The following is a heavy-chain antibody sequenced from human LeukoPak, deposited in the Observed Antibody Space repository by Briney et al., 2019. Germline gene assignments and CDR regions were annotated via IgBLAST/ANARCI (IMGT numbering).Heavy chain of an antibody. CDR1: GYTFTSYD. CDR3: ARRGDSSSWYDLYYYYYGMDV. Sequence: ASVKVSCKASGYTFTSYDINWVRQATGQGLEWMGWMNPNSGNTGHAQKFQGRVTMTRNTSISTAYMELSSLRSEDTAVYYCARRGDSSSWYDLYYYYYGMDVWGQGTTVTVSS. V-gene: IGHV1-8*01. D-gene: IGHD6-13*01. J-gene: IGHJ6*02. CDR2: MNPNSGNT.